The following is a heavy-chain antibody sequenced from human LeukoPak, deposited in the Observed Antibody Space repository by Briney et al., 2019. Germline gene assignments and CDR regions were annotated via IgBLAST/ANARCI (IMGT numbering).Heavy chain of an antibody. D-gene: IGHD1-1*01. V-gene: IGHV3-23*01. Sequence: PGGSLRLSCAASGFTFSHYAMNWVRQAPGKGLEWVSGISGSGGSTFYADSVKGRFTISRDNSKNTLYLQVTSLRADDTAVFYCAKEGAEYNLNAWGQGTLVTVS. CDR3: AKEGAEYNLNA. J-gene: IGHJ5*02. CDR1: GFTFSHYA. CDR2: ISGSGGST.